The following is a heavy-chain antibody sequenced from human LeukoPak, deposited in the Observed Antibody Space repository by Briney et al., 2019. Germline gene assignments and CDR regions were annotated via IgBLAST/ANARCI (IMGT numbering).Heavy chain of an antibody. J-gene: IGHJ4*02. CDR3: ARGLPSRSWYYFES. Sequence: GGSLRLSCAASGFTFSSYAMSWVRQAPGKGLEWVGFIRSKAYGGTTEYAASVKGRFTISRDDSKSIAYLQMNSLRVEDTAVYYCARGLPSRSWYYFESWGQGTLVTVSS. CDR2: IRSKAYGGTT. V-gene: IGHV3-71*01. D-gene: IGHD3-16*01. CDR1: GFTFSSYA.